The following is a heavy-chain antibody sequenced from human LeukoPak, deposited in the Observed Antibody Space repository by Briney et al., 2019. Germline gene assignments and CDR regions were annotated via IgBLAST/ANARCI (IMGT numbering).Heavy chain of an antibody. J-gene: IGHJ3*02. CDR2: INHSGST. Sequence: PSETLSLTCAVYGGSFSGYYWSWIRQPPGKELEWIGEINHSGSTNYNPSLKSRVTISVDTSKNQFSLKLSSVTAADTAVYYCARREELPLEYNAFDIWGQGTMVTVSS. CDR3: ARREELPLEYNAFDI. V-gene: IGHV4-34*01. CDR1: GGSFSGYY. D-gene: IGHD1-7*01.